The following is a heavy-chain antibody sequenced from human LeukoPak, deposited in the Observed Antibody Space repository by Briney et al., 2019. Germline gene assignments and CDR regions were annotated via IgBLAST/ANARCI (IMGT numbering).Heavy chain of an antibody. J-gene: IGHJ4*02. D-gene: IGHD6-19*01. CDR1: GGFISSGGYY. Sequence: SETLSLTCTVSGGFISSGGYYWSWIRQHPGKGLEWIGYIYYSGSTYYNPSLKSRVTISVDTSKNQFSLKLSSVTAADTAVYYCARDQAGVFDYWGQGTLVTVSS. V-gene: IGHV4-31*03. CDR2: IYYSGST. CDR3: ARDQAGVFDY.